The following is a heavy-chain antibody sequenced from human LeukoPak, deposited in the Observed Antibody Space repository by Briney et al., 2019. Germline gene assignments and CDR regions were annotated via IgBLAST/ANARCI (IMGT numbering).Heavy chain of an antibody. CDR2: IYSGGST. V-gene: IGHV3-53*01. Sequence: GGSLRLSCAASGFTVSSNYMSWVRQAPGKGLEWVSVIYSGGSTYYADSVKGRFTISRDNSKNTLYLQMNSLRAEDTAVYYCAKDPGSYYVNYFDYWGQGTLVTVSS. D-gene: IGHD1-26*01. CDR1: GFTVSSNY. J-gene: IGHJ4*02. CDR3: AKDPGSYYVNYFDY.